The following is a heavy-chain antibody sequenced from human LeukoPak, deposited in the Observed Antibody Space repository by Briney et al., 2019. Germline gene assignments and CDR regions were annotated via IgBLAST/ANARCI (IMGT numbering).Heavy chain of an antibody. D-gene: IGHD3-10*01. CDR1: GFTFSSYG. Sequence: GGSLRLSCAASGFTFSSYGMHWVRQAPGKGLEWVAVISYDGSNKYYADSVKGRFTISRDNSKNTLYLQMNSLRAEDTAVYYCAKDADFGEFIYYGMDVWGQGTTVTVSS. CDR3: AKDADFGEFIYYGMDV. CDR2: ISYDGSNK. J-gene: IGHJ6*02. V-gene: IGHV3-30*18.